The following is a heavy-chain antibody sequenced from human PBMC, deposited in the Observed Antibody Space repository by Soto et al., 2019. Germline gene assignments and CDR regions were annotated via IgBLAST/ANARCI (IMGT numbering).Heavy chain of an antibody. CDR3: ARGPNYCDGSGYFAY. V-gene: IGHV3-30-3*01. J-gene: IGHJ4*02. D-gene: IGHD3-22*01. Sequence: PGGSLRLSCAASGFIFSNYAIHWVRQAPGKGLEWVTLISYDGNDKYYTDSVKGRFTISRDNSKNTLLLQMNSLRAEDTAVYFCARGPNYCDGSGYFAYWGQGTLVTVSS. CDR1: GFIFSNYA. CDR2: ISYDGNDK.